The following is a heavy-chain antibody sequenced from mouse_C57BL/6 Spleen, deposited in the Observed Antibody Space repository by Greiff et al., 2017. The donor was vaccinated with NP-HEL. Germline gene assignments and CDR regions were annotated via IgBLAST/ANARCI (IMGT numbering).Heavy chain of an antibody. V-gene: IGHV1-81*01. CDR1: GYTFTSYG. D-gene: IGHD1-1*01. CDR2: IYPRSGNT. Sequence: VQLQQSGAELARPGASVKLSCKASGYTFTSYGISWVKQRTGQGLEWIGEIYPRSGNTYYNEKFKGKATLTADKSSSTAFMELRSLTSEDSAVYFCARSRDYYGSSQYYFDYWGQGTTLTVSS. J-gene: IGHJ2*01. CDR3: ARSRDYYGSSQYYFDY.